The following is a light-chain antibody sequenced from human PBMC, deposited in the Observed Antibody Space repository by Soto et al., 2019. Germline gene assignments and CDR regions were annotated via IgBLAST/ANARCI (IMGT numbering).Light chain of an antibody. CDR2: DIS. Sequence: EIVLTQSPATLSLSPGERATLSCQASQSVSIYLAWYQQRPGQTPRLLIYDISTRAAGIPARFSGSVFRTDYTLTISNLEPEDSAVYYCQQRFAWPNSFGGGTKVQI. CDR1: QSVSIY. J-gene: IGKJ4*01. V-gene: IGKV3-11*01. CDR3: QQRFAWPNS.